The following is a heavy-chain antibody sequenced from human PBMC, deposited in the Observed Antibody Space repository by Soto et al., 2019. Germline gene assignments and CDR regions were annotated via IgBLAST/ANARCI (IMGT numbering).Heavy chain of an antibody. D-gene: IGHD3-9*01. CDR2: IDGSGGIT. CDR3: VKNSGWLPT. J-gene: IGHJ5*02. CDR1: GFTFGTTD. V-gene: IGHV3-23*01. Sequence: QLLQSGGGLVQPGGSLTLSCAASGFTFGTTDMSWVRQAPGEGLEWVSTIDGSGGITYYADSVKGRFTISRDNSRNPVYLQMNSLRGDDTALYYCVKNSGWLPTWGQGALVTVSS.